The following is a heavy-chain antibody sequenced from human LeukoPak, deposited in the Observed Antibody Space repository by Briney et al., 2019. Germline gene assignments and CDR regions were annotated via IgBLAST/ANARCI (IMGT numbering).Heavy chain of an antibody. Sequence: SETLSLTCAVYGGSFSGYYWSWIRQPPGKGLEWIGEINYSGSTNYNPSLKSRVTISVDTSKNQFSLKLSSVTAADTAVYYCARPIAVAGTGEYYFDYWGQGTLVTVSS. D-gene: IGHD6-19*01. CDR2: INYSGST. V-gene: IGHV4-34*01. CDR3: ARPIAVAGTGEYYFDY. CDR1: GGSFSGYY. J-gene: IGHJ4*02.